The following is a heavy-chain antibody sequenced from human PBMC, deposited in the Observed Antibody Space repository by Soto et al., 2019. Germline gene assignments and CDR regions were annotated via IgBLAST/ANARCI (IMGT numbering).Heavy chain of an antibody. D-gene: IGHD3-22*01. J-gene: IGHJ5*02. V-gene: IGHV4-30-2*05. CDR1: SGSISSGGYS. Sequence: PSETLSLTCAVSSGSISSGGYSWSWIRQPPGKGLEWIGYIYHIGSPYYNPSLENRVTISLDTSKNQFSLNLTSVTAADTAIYYCVRDRALDSSGHWFDTWGQGTLVTSPQ. CDR2: IYHIGSP. CDR3: VRDRALDSSGHWFDT.